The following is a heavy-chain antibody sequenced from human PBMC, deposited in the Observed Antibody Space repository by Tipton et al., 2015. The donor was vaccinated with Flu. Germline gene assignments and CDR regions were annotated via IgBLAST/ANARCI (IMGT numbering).Heavy chain of an antibody. CDR3: ARLATAAPGSHFDN. D-gene: IGHD1-1*01. V-gene: IGHV5-51*01. CDR1: GNDFIRFW. Sequence: VQLVQSGSEVKKPGESLKISCKGSGNDFIRFWIGWVRQMPGKGLEWMGSIYPDDSDTKYSPSSQGHVTISTDKSITTAYLHWSSLKASDTAVYYCARLATAAPGSHFDNWGQGTLVSVSS. CDR2: IYPDDSDT. J-gene: IGHJ4*02.